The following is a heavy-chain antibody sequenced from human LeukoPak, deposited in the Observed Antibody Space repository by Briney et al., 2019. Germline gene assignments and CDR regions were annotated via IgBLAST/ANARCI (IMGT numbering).Heavy chain of an antibody. D-gene: IGHD1-26*01. Sequence: ASVKVSCKASGYTFTSYGISWMRQAPGQGLEWMGWISAYNGNTNYAQKLQGRVTMTTDTSTSTAYMELSSLRSEDTAVYYCARGLSAGGSYYFDYWGQGTLVTVSS. CDR2: ISAYNGNT. J-gene: IGHJ4*02. CDR3: ARGLSAGGSYYFDY. CDR1: GYTFTSYG. V-gene: IGHV1-18*01.